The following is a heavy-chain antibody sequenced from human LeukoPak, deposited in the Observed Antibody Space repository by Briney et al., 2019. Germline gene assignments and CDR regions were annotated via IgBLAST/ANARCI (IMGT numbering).Heavy chain of an antibody. J-gene: IGHJ6*02. V-gene: IGHV4-39*02. CDR2: VFYTGKT. D-gene: IGHD3-22*01. CDR3: ASLDPCYFDSGACHYYYSMDV. Sequence: PSETLSLTCTVSGGSISTPSSYWGWLRQPPGKGLEWIGSVFYTGKTHYNPSLKSRITISVDASQNHFSLKLGSVAAADSALYYCASLDPCYFDSGACHYYYSMDVWGQGTTVTVSS. CDR1: GGSISTPSSY.